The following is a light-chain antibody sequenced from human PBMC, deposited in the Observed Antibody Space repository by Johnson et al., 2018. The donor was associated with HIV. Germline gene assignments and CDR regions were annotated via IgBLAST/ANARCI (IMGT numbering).Light chain of an antibody. CDR1: SSNIGNNY. Sequence: QSVLTQPPSVSAAPGQKVTISCSGSSSNIGNNYVSWYQQLPGTAPKLLIYDNNKRPSGIPDRFSGSKSGTSATLVITGLHTWHAGDYYCGTWDRSLSAGGVFGTGTKVTVL. CDR2: DNN. J-gene: IGLJ1*01. V-gene: IGLV1-51*01. CDR3: GTWDRSLSAGGV.